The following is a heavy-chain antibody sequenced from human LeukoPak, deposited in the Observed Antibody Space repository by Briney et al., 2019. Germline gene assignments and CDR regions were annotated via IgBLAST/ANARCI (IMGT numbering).Heavy chain of an antibody. CDR2: IYYSGST. CDR3: ARSNQLLLKYYYMDV. V-gene: IGHV4-59*01. D-gene: IGHD2-2*01. CDR1: GGSISSYY. Sequence: SETLPLTCTVSGGSISSYYWSWIRQPPGKGLEWIGYIYYSGSTNYNPSLKSRVTISVDTSKNQFSLKLSSVTAADTAVYYCARSNQLLLKYYYMDVWGKGTTVTISS. J-gene: IGHJ6*03.